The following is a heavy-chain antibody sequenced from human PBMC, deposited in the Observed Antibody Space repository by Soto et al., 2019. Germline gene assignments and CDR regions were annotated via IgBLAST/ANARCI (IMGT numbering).Heavy chain of an antibody. CDR1: GYTLTELS. V-gene: IGHV1-24*01. J-gene: IGHJ6*02. CDR3: ATDLPTKQTGSGWIYYYGMDV. Sequence: ASVKVSCKVSGYTLTELSMHWVRQAPGKGLEWMGGFDPEDGETIYAQKFQGRVTMTEDTSTDTAYMELSSLRSEDTAVYYCATDLPTKQTGSGWIYYYGMDVWGQGTTVTVSS. CDR2: FDPEDGET. D-gene: IGHD6-19*01.